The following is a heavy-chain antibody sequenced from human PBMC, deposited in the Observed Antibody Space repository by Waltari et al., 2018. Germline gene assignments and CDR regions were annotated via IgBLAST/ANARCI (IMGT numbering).Heavy chain of an antibody. D-gene: IGHD4-17*01. CDR1: GLPFSTYS. V-gene: IGHV3-21*01. Sequence: EVQLVASGGGLVKAGGSLRLACADFGLPFSTYSMHWVRQSPGKGLDWVSSISSSSLYMSYADSVKGRVTISRDNAKNSLYLQMNSLRVEDTAVYYCARSSTTVTTFGWGQGTLVTVSS. CDR2: ISSSSLYM. CDR3: ARSSTTVTTFG. J-gene: IGHJ4*02.